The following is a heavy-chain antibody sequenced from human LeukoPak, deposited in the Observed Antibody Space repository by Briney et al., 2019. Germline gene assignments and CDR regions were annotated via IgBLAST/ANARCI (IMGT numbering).Heavy chain of an antibody. D-gene: IGHD3-16*01. CDR1: GFTFSSYW. J-gene: IGHJ6*02. V-gene: IGHV3-7*03. CDR2: INHNGNVN. CDR3: ARGGGLDV. Sequence: GGSLRLSCAASGFTFSSYWMNWARQAPGKGLEWVASINHNGNVNYYVDSVKGRFTISRDNAKNSLYLQMSDLGAEDTAVYFCARGGGLDVWGQGATVTVSS.